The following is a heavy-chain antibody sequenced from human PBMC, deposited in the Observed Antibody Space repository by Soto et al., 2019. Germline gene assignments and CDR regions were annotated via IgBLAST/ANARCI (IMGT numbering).Heavy chain of an antibody. D-gene: IGHD2-2*01. CDR2: INPNSGGT. Sequence: QVQLVQSGAEVKKPGASVKVSCKASGYTFTGYYMHWVRQAPGQGLEWMGGINPNSGGTNCAQKFQGWVTMTRDTSISTAYMELSRLRSDDTAVYYCARAVVPPGYFDLWGRGTLVTVSS. CDR3: ARAVVPPGYFDL. J-gene: IGHJ2*01. V-gene: IGHV1-2*04. CDR1: GYTFTGYY.